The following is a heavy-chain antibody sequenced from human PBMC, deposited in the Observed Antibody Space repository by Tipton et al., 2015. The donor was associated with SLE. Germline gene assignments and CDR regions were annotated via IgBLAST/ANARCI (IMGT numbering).Heavy chain of an antibody. Sequence: TLSLTCTVSGASMSSYYWSWIRQPPGKGLEWIGYIHYSGSTDYNPSLKSRVTISADTSKSQFSLKLTSVTAADTAVYYCVRSFQGMDWGQGTLVTVSS. CDR1: GASMSSYY. D-gene: IGHD2/OR15-2a*01. V-gene: IGHV4-59*01. CDR3: VRSFQGMD. CDR2: IHYSGST. J-gene: IGHJ4*02.